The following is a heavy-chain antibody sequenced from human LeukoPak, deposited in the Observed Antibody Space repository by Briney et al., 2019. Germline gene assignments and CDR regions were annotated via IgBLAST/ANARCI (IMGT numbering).Heavy chain of an antibody. J-gene: IGHJ4*02. CDR3: ARHERDSSGWFGY. CDR1: GYSFTTYW. Sequence: PGESLKISCKGSGYSFTTYWIDWVRQMPGKGQEWMGIIYPGDSDTRYSPSFQGQVTISADKSISTAYLQWSSLRASDTAMYYCARHERDSSGWFGYWGQGTLVTVSS. D-gene: IGHD6-19*01. V-gene: IGHV5-51*01. CDR2: IYPGDSDT.